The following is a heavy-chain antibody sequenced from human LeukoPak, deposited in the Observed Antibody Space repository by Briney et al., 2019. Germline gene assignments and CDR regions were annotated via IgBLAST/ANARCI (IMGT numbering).Heavy chain of an antibody. J-gene: IGHJ4*02. CDR1: GGSISSSSYY. Sequence: SETLSLTCTVSGGSISSSSYYWGWIRQPPGKGLEWIGSIYYSGSTYYNPSLKSRVTISVDTSKNQFSLKLSSMTAADTAVYYCARTVPAARVYYFDYWGQGTLVTVSS. CDR3: ARTVPAARVYYFDY. CDR2: IYYSGST. D-gene: IGHD2-2*01. V-gene: IGHV4-39*01.